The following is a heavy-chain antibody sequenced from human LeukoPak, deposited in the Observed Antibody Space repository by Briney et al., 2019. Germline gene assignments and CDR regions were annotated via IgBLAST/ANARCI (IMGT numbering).Heavy chain of an antibody. Sequence: SGGSLRLSCAAYGFTFDSCWTSWVRQAPGKGLEWVANIKQDGSEKYYVDSVKGRFTISRDNAKKSLYLQMNSLRAEDTAVYYCARERDDYNFFDYWGQGTLVTVSS. CDR3: ARERDDYNFFDY. CDR1: GFTFDSCW. V-gene: IGHV3-7*04. J-gene: IGHJ4*02. D-gene: IGHD5-24*01. CDR2: IKQDGSEK.